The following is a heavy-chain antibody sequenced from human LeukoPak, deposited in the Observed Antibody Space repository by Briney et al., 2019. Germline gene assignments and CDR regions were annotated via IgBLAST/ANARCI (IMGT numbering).Heavy chain of an antibody. Sequence: GGSLRLSCAASGFTFSSYGMSWVRRAPGKGLEWVSAISGSGGSTYYADSVKGRFTISRDNSKNTLYLQMNSLRAEDTAVYYCAKASDYYGSGSYYRGWGQGTLVTVSS. D-gene: IGHD3-10*01. CDR1: GFTFSSYG. V-gene: IGHV3-23*01. CDR2: ISGSGGST. CDR3: AKASDYYGSGSYYRG. J-gene: IGHJ4*02.